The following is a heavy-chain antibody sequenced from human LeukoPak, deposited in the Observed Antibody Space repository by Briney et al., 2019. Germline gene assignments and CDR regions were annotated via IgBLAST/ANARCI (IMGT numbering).Heavy chain of an antibody. CDR2: ISAYNGNT. Sequence: GASVKVSCKTSGYTFSNYGINWVRQAPGQGLEWMGWISAYNGNTNYAQKLQGRVTMTTDTSTSTAYMELRSLRSDDTAVYYCARDLVKLERTNTFDYWGQGTLVTVSS. J-gene: IGHJ4*02. CDR3: ARDLVKLERTNTFDY. D-gene: IGHD1-1*01. V-gene: IGHV1-18*01. CDR1: GYTFSNYG.